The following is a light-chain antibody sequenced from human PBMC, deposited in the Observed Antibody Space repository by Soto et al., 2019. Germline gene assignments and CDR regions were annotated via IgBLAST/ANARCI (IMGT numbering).Light chain of an antibody. Sequence: DIPMTQSPSSLSASIGDRVTITCRASQSIATYLNWYQQKPGKAPKLLIYTASVLQSGVPSRFSGSGSETDFSLTISSLQSEDYATYFCQQSYRTPQITFGPGTRLEIK. CDR2: TAS. J-gene: IGKJ5*01. CDR1: QSIATY. CDR3: QQSYRTPQIT. V-gene: IGKV1-39*01.